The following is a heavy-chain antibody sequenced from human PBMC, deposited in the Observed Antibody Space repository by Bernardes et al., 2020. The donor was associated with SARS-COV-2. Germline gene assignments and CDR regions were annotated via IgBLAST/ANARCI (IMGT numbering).Heavy chain of an antibody. CDR1: GDSFTNYW. Sequence: GESLKISCQASGDSFTNYWIGWVRQMPGKGLEWMAIIYPGDSDTKYSPSFEGQVTISADKSIRTAYLQWSSLRASDTAMYYCARNRVRGADLFVASAFELWGQGTMVTVSS. V-gene: IGHV5-51*01. J-gene: IGHJ3*01. CDR2: IYPGDSDT. CDR3: ARNRVRGADLFVASAFEL. D-gene: IGHD3-10*01.